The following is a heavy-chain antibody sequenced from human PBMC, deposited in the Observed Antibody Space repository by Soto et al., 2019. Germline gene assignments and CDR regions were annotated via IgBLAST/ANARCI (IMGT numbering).Heavy chain of an antibody. CDR1: GFTFSTYS. V-gene: IGHV3-21*01. Sequence: EVQLVESGGGLVKPGGSLRLSCAASGFTFSTYSMNWVRQAPGKGLEWVSSISSSSYYIYYADSVKGRFTISRDDAKNSLFLLMNSLRAEDTAVYYCARVAAPGSRSAMDVWGQGTTVTVSS. CDR3: ARVAAPGSRSAMDV. J-gene: IGHJ6*02. D-gene: IGHD6-13*01. CDR2: ISSSSYYI.